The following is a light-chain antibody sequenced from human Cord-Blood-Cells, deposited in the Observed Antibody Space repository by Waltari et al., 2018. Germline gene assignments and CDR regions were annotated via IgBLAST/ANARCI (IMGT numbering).Light chain of an antibody. V-gene: IGKV3-15*01. CDR2: GVS. Sequence: EIVMTQSPATLSVSPGERATLSCRASQSISSNLAWYQQKPGQAPRLLIYGVSTRATDIPARFSGSGSGTQFTLTISSMQSEDFAVYYCQQYNNWPPSFTLGPGTKVEIK. CDR1: QSISSN. CDR3: QQYNNWPPSFT. J-gene: IGKJ3*01.